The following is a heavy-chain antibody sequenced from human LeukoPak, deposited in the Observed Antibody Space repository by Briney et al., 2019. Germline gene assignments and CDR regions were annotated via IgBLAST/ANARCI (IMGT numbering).Heavy chain of an antibody. Sequence: ASVKVSCKASGYTFSSYGVSWVRQAPGQGLEWMGWISPYNGNTNYAQKVQGRVTMTTDTSTSTAYMELRSLRSDDTAVYYCARDRVQWGYGRSGSDYWGQGTLVTVSS. CDR2: ISPYNGNT. J-gene: IGHJ4*02. V-gene: IGHV1-18*01. CDR1: GYTFSSYG. D-gene: IGHD3-10*01. CDR3: ARDRVQWGYGRSGSDY.